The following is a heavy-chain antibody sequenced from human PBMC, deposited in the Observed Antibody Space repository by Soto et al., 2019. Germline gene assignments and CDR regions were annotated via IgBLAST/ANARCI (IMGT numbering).Heavy chain of an antibody. Sequence: SGFTFISYGMHWVRRAPGKGLEWVAVISYDGSNKYYADSVKGRFTISRDNSKNTLYLQMNSLRAEDTAVYYCAKEGGPDSSGYYSWYFDYWGQGTLVTV. D-gene: IGHD3-22*01. CDR3: AKEGGPDSSGYYSWYFDY. CDR2: ISYDGSNK. J-gene: IGHJ4*02. CDR1: GFTFISYG. V-gene: IGHV3-30*18.